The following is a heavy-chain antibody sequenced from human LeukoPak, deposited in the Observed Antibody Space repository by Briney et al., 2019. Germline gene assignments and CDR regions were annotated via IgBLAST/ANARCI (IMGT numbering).Heavy chain of an antibody. CDR2: INHSGST. V-gene: IGHV4-34*01. CDR1: GGSFSGYY. J-gene: IGHJ4*02. Sequence: SETLSLTCAVYGGSFSGYYWSCIRQPPGKGLEWIGEINHSGSTNYNPSLKSRVTISVDTSKNQFSLKLSSVTAADTAVYYCAREPTLYSTTVDYWGQGTLVTVSS. D-gene: IGHD4-17*01. CDR3: AREPTLYSTTVDY.